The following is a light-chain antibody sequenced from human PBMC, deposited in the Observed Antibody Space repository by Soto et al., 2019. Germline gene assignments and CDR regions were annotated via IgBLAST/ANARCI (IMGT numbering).Light chain of an antibody. Sequence: EIVMKQSPATLSVSPGERATRSCRASQSANSNLEWYRQKPGQAPRLLISDASTRATGVPARFSGSGSGTEFNLTISRLQSEDAGIYYCQQYNFWPPLTFGGGNKVEIQ. V-gene: IGKV3-15*01. CDR1: QSANSN. CDR3: QQYNFWPPLT. J-gene: IGKJ4*01. CDR2: DAS.